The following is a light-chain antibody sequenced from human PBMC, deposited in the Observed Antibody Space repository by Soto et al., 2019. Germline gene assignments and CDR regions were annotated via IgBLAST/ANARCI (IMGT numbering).Light chain of an antibody. Sequence: QSVLTQPASVSGSPGQSITISCTGTSSDVGGYNFVSWYQHHPGKAPKLMIYEVSHRPSGVSNRFSGSKSGNTASLTISGLQAEDEADYYCSSYTSYSTVVFGGGTKVTVL. V-gene: IGLV2-14*01. CDR2: EVS. CDR1: SSDVGGYNF. J-gene: IGLJ2*01. CDR3: SSYTSYSTVV.